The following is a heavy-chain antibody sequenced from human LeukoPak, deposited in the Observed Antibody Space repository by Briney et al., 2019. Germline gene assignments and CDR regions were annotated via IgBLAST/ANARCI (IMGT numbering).Heavy chain of an antibody. Sequence: GGSLRLSCAASGFTFSSYSMNWVRQAPGKGLEWVSSISSSSSYIYYADSVKGRFTISRDNAKNSLYLQMNSLRAEDTAVYYCASPLCSSGWYGVGAFDIWGQGTMVTVSS. CDR1: GFTFSSYS. J-gene: IGHJ3*02. CDR2: ISSSSSYI. D-gene: IGHD6-19*01. CDR3: ASPLCSSGWYGVGAFDI. V-gene: IGHV3-21*01.